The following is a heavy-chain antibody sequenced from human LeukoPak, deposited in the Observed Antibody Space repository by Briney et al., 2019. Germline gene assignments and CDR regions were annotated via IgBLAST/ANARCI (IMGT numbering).Heavy chain of an antibody. Sequence: NPGRSLRLSCAASGFTFSDYYMSWIRQAPGKGLEWVSYISSSGSTIYYADSVKGRFTISRDNAKNSLYLQMNSLRAEDTAVYYCARGPIVVVIPPDYWGQGTLVTVSS. CDR2: ISSSGSTI. J-gene: IGHJ4*02. CDR1: GFTFSDYY. D-gene: IGHD2-21*01. CDR3: ARGPIVVVIPPDY. V-gene: IGHV3-11*01.